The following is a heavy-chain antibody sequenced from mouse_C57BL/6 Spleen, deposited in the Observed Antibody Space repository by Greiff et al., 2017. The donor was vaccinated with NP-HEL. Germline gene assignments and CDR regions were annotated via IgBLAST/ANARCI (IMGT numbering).Heavy chain of an antibody. Sequence: VQLVESGAELARPGASVKMSCKASGYTFTSYTMHWVKQRPGQGLEWIGYINPSSGYTKYNQKFKDKATLTADKSSSTAYMQLSSLTSEDSAVYYCAREHYDYDGNFDYWGQGTTLTVSS. V-gene: IGHV1-4*01. CDR2: INPSSGYT. D-gene: IGHD2-4*01. CDR1: GYTFTSYT. CDR3: AREHYDYDGNFDY. J-gene: IGHJ2*01.